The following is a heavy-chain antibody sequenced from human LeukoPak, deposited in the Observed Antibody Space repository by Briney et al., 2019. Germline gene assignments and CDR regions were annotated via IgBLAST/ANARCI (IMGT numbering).Heavy chain of an antibody. Sequence: GGSLRLSCAASGFTFSSYAMSWVRQAPGKGLEWVSAISGSGGSTYYADTVKGRFTISRDNSKNTLYLQMNSLRAEDTAVYYCAKLHGYYYDSSGYYFDYWGQGTLVTVSS. D-gene: IGHD3-22*01. J-gene: IGHJ4*02. CDR3: AKLHGYYYDSSGYYFDY. CDR2: ISGSGGST. V-gene: IGHV3-23*01. CDR1: GFTFSSYA.